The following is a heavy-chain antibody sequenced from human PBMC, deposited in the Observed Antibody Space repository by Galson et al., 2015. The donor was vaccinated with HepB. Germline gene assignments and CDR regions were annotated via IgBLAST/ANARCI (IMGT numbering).Heavy chain of an antibody. CDR3: ARGPPGTRWFRYYYQGMDV. Sequence: SETLSLTCAVYGGTFSDYYWTWIRQPPGKGLEWIGEINHSGSTNYNPSLKGRVTMSIDTSKNQFSLNVYSVTAADTAVYYCARGPPGTRWFRYYYQGMDVWGQGTTVTVSS. CDR2: INHSGST. V-gene: IGHV4-34*01. D-gene: IGHD2-15*01. CDR1: GGTFSDYY. J-gene: IGHJ6*02.